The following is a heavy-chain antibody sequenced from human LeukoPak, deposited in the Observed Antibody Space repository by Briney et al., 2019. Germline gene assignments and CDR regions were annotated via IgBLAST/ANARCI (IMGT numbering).Heavy chain of an antibody. CDR2: IYSGGST. J-gene: IGHJ5*02. Sequence: GGSLRLSCAASGFTVSSNYMSWVRQAPGKGLEWVSVIYSGGSTYYADSVKGRFTISRDNSKNTLYLQMNSLRAEDTAVYYCAKETSGWYPNWFDPWGQGTLVTVSS. D-gene: IGHD6-19*01. V-gene: IGHV3-53*01. CDR3: AKETSGWYPNWFDP. CDR1: GFTVSSNY.